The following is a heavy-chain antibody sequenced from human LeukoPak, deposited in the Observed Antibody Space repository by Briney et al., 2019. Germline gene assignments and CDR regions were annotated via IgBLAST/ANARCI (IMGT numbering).Heavy chain of an antibody. Sequence: GGSLRLSCAASGFTFSDYYMGWIRQAPGKGLEWVSCISSSGRTIYYADSVKGRFTISRDNAKNSLFLQMNNLSPDDTAVYFCARDPYSGNYGNYYYYYMDVWGKGTTVTISS. CDR1: GFTFSDYY. D-gene: IGHD1-26*01. J-gene: IGHJ6*03. CDR2: ISSSGRTI. CDR3: ARDPYSGNYGNYYYYYMDV. V-gene: IGHV3-11*04.